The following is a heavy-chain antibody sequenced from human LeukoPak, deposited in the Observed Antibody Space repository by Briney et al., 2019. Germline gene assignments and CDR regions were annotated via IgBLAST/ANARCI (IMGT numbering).Heavy chain of an antibody. Sequence: GASVKVSCKASGYTFTSYDINWVRQATGQGLEWMGWMNPNSGNTGYAQKFQGRVTMTRNTSISTAYMELSSLRSEDTAVYYCARVSITMVRGVPTIWFDPWGQGTLVTVSS. CDR1: GYTFTSYD. J-gene: IGHJ5*02. D-gene: IGHD3-10*01. CDR2: MNPNSGNT. CDR3: ARVSITMVRGVPTIWFDP. V-gene: IGHV1-8*01.